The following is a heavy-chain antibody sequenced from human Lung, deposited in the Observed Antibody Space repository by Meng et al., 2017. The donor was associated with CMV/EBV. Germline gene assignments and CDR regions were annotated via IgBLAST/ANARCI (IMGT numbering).Heavy chain of an antibody. CDR2: IDISDDT. CDR3: ARGRLYDSSSGYSHHDNFDL. D-gene: IGHD3-3*01. V-gene: IGHV3-13*01. CDR1: GFTFSNYD. Sequence: GGSLRLXCAASGFTFSNYDMHWVRQAPGKGLEWVSSIDISDDTYYLGAVRGRFTISRENAKKSLYLQMKSMIAGDTAVYYCARGRLYDSSSGYSHHDNFDLWGQGTMVTVS. J-gene: IGHJ3*01.